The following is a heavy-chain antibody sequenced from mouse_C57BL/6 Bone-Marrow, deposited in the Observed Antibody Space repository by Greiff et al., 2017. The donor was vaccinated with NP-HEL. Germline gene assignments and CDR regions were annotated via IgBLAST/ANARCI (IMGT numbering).Heavy chain of an antibody. Sequence: QVQLQQPGAELVKPGASVKLSCKASGYTFTSYWMHWVKQRPGQGLEWIGMIHPNSGSTNYNEKFKSKATLTVDKSSSTAYMQLSSLTSEDSALYYCASVIYYYGSSGFFFDYWGQGTTLTVSS. CDR1: GYTFTSYW. CDR2: IHPNSGST. CDR3: ASVIYYYGSSGFFFDY. J-gene: IGHJ2*01. V-gene: IGHV1-64*01. D-gene: IGHD1-1*01.